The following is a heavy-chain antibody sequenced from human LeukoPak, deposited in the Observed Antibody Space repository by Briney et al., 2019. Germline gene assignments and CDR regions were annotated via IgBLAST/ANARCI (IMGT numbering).Heavy chain of an antibody. Sequence: ASVKVSCKASAYTFTSYGISWVRQAPGQRLEWMGWISAHNGNTNYAQKLQGRVTMTTDTSTSTAYMELRSLRSDDTAVYYCARVAAVDYFDYWGQGTLVTVSS. CDR1: AYTFTSYG. CDR3: ARVAAVDYFDY. CDR2: ISAHNGNT. J-gene: IGHJ4*02. V-gene: IGHV1-18*01. D-gene: IGHD6-13*01.